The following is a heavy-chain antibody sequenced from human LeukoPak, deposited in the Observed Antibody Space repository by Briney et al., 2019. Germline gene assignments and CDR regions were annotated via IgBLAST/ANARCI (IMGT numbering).Heavy chain of an antibody. CDR2: ISGSGGST. CDR3: AKGERELPPTPFDY. Sequence: AGGTLRLSCAASGFTFSSYAMNWVRQAPGKGLEWVSAISGSGGSTYYADSVKGRFTISRDNSKNTLYLQMNSLRAEDTAVYYCAKGERELPPTPFDYWGQGTLVTVSS. CDR1: GFTFSSYA. V-gene: IGHV3-23*01. J-gene: IGHJ4*02. D-gene: IGHD1-26*01.